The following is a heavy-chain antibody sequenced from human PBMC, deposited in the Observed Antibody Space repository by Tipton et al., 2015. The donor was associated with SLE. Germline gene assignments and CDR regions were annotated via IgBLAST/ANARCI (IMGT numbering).Heavy chain of an antibody. J-gene: IGHJ5*02. CDR2: LYHTGST. CDR3: ARVGYCGGDCP. Sequence: TLSLTCTVSGFSISTGRYWGWIRQPPGKGLEWTGTLYHTGSTYNNPSLKSRLTMSVDTSKNQFSLKLTSVTAADTAVYFCARVGYCGGDCPWGQGTLVTVS. D-gene: IGHD2-21*01. V-gene: IGHV4-38-2*02. CDR1: GFSISTGRY.